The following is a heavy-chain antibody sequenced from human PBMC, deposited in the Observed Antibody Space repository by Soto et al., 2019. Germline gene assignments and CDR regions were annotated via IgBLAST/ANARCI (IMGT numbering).Heavy chain of an antibody. CDR2: IWYDGSNK. V-gene: IGHV3-33*01. D-gene: IGHD2-2*01. CDR3: ASGGLTRFDY. J-gene: IGHJ4*02. CDR1: GFTFSSYG. Sequence: QVQLVESGGGVVQPGRSLRLSCAASGFTFSSYGMHWVRQAPGKGLEWVAVIWYDGSNKYYADSVKGRFTISRDNSKNTLYLQMNSLRAEDTAVYYYASGGLTRFDYWGQGTLVTVSS.